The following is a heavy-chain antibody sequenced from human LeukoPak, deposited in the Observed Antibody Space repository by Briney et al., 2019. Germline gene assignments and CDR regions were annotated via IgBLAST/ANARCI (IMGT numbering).Heavy chain of an antibody. J-gene: IGHJ4*02. CDR1: GYTFTSYY. CDR3: ATDMITFGGVIADY. CDR2: INPNSGGT. V-gene: IGHV1-2*02. Sequence: GASVKVSCKASGYTFTSYYMHWVRQAPGQGLEWMGWINPNSGGTNYAQKFQGRVTMTRDTSISTAYMELSRLRSDDTAVYYCATDMITFGGVIADYWGQGTLVTVSS. D-gene: IGHD3-16*02.